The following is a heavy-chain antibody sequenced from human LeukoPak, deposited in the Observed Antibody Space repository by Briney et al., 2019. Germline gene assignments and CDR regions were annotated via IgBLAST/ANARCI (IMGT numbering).Heavy chain of an antibody. J-gene: IGHJ4*02. CDR2: IRSKSNNYAA. CDR3: TRSLYYDSWSGYFGGEDFDY. V-gene: IGHV3-73*01. Sequence: GGSLKLSCTASGFTFSGSAIHWVRQASGKGLEWVGRIRSKSNNYAATYGASVKGRFTFSRDDSKNTAYLQMNSLKTEDAAVYYCTRSLYYDSWSGYFGGEDFDYWGQGTLVTVSS. D-gene: IGHD3-3*01. CDR1: GFTFSGSA.